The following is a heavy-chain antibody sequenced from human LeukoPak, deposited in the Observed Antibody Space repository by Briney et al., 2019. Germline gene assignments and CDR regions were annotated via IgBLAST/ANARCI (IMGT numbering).Heavy chain of an antibody. CDR2: ISGSGGST. Sequence: GGFLRLSCAASGFTFSNFAMTWVRQAPGKGLEWISAISGSGGSTYYADSVKGRFTISRDNSKNTLCLQMNSLRADDTAIYYCAKGGDSYYSYYYMDVWGKGTTVTVSS. V-gene: IGHV3-23*01. CDR3: AKGGDSYYSYYYMDV. CDR1: GFTFSNFA. J-gene: IGHJ6*03. D-gene: IGHD2-21*02.